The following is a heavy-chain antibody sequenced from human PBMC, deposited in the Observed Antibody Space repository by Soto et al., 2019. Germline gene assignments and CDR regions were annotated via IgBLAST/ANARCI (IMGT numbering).Heavy chain of an antibody. D-gene: IGHD1-26*01. CDR3: AKGLSHSYYYYGMDV. Sequence: QVQLVESGGGVVQPGRSLRLSCAASGFTFSSYGMHWVRQAPGKGLEWVAVISYDGSNKYYADSVKGRFTISRDNSKNTLYLQMNSLRAEDTAVYYCAKGLSHSYYYYGMDVWGQGTTVTVSS. J-gene: IGHJ6*02. CDR2: ISYDGSNK. V-gene: IGHV3-30*18. CDR1: GFTFSSYG.